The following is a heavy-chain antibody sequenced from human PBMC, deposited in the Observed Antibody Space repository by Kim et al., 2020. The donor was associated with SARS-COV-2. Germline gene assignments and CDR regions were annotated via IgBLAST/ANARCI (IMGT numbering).Heavy chain of an antibody. D-gene: IGHD1-26*01. V-gene: IGHV4-61*02. CDR1: GGSISSGSYY. CDR3: AREGGVGHYFDY. CDR2: IYTSGST. J-gene: IGHJ4*02. Sequence: SETLSLTCTVSGGSISSGSYYWCWIRQPAGKGLEWIGRIYTSGSTNYNPSLKSRVTISVDTSKNQFSLKRSSVTAADMAVYYFAREGGVGHYFDYWGQGTLVTVSS.